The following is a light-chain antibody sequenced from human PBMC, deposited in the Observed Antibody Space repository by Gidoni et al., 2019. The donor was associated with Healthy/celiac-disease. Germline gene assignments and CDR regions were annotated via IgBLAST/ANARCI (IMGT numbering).Light chain of an antibody. J-gene: IGKJ2*01. V-gene: IGKV3-11*01. CDR3: QQRSNWPPYT. CDR1: QSVISY. CDR2: DAS. Sequence: EIVLTQSPATLSLSPGETATLSCRDSQSVISYLAWYQQKPGQAPRLLIYDASNRATGIPARFSGSGSGTDFTLTISSLEPEDFAVYYCQQRSNWPPYTFGQGTKLEIK.